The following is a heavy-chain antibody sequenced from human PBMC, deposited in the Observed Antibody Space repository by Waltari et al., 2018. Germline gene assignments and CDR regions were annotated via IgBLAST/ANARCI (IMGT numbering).Heavy chain of an antibody. J-gene: IGHJ3*02. V-gene: IGHV3-21*04. CDR3: TRDTPDASAFDI. CDR2: ITSSGDYI. D-gene: IGHD2-15*01. Sequence: DVQLVESGGGIVKPGGSLRLPCAASGFIFSYSNINWVRQAPGKGLEWVSSITSSGDYIYYADSIQGRFTISRDNSKNSVYLQMSSLRAEDTAIYYCTRDTPDASAFDIWGQGTMVTVSS. CDR1: GFIFSYSN.